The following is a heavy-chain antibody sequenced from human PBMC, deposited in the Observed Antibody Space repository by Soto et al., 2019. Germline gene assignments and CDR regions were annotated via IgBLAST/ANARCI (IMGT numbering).Heavy chain of an antibody. V-gene: IGHV4-39*01. D-gene: IGHD3-16*01. Sequence: PSETLSLTCTVSGGSISSSSYYWGRIRQPQGKGMELIGIVYYSWSAYTNPTLNSRVTITVDASTYKFSLKLSSGTAADTAVYYCACLGGLHWGYCYGKDVWGQGTPVTVSS. J-gene: IGHJ6*02. CDR1: GGSISSSSYY. CDR3: ACLGGLHWGYCYGKDV. CDR2: VYYSWSA.